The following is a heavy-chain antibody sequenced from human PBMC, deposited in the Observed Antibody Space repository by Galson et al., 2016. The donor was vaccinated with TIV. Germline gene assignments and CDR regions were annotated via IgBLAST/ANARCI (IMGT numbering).Heavy chain of an antibody. CDR2: ISGNGGVT. D-gene: IGHD4-23*01. J-gene: IGHJ3*02. CDR1: GFTFNNYA. V-gene: IGHV3-23*01. CDR3: ARRINYGGDAFEN. Sequence: SLRLSCAASGFTFNNYAMSWVRQAPGRGLEWVSDISGNGGVTYYADSVKGRFTISRDNSKNTLYLQLKSLRAEDTAVFYCARRINYGGDAFENWGQGTMVTVSA.